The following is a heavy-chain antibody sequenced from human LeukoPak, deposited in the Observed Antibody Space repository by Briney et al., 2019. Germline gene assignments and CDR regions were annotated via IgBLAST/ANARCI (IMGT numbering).Heavy chain of an antibody. CDR3: ARAGAAAGTGWFDP. V-gene: IGHV1-69*05. CDR2: IIPIFGTA. J-gene: IGHJ5*02. D-gene: IGHD6-13*01. Sequence: SVKVSCKASGGTFSSYAISWVRHAPGQGLEWMGGIIPIFGTANYAQKFQGRVTITTDESTSTAYMELSSLRSEDTAVYYCARAGAAAGTGWFDPWGQGTLVTVSS. CDR1: GGTFSSYA.